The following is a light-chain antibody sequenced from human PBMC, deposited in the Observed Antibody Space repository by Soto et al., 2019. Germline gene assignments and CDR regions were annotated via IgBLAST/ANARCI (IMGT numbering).Light chain of an antibody. CDR2: AVS. Sequence: QSALTQPACVSGSPGQSITISCSGTSSDIGSYNHVAWYQQFPGKSPKLMIYAVSDRPSGVSDRFSGSKSGITASLTISGLQTEDEADYYCISYTDRQSYLFGTGTKVTV. CDR3: ISYTDRQSYL. J-gene: IGLJ1*01. CDR1: SSDIGSYNH. V-gene: IGLV2-14*03.